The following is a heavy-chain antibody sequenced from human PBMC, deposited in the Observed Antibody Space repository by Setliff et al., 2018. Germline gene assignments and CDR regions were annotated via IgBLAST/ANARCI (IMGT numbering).Heavy chain of an antibody. V-gene: IGHV4-4*07. CDR3: ARAGASIVGEVYYYMDV. J-gene: IGHJ6*03. CDR2: VFVDGST. CDR1: GGSISSYY. D-gene: IGHD1-26*01. Sequence: PSETLSLTCTVSGGSISSYYWSWIRRPAGKGLEWIWRVFVDGSTNYNPSLKSRLTISVDKSKNKFSLRLSSVTAADTAVYYCARAGASIVGEVYYYMDVWGKGITVTVSS.